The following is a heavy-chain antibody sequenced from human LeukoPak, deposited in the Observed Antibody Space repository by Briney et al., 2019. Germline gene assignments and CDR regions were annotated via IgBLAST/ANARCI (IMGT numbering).Heavy chain of an antibody. CDR1: GFTFDDYA. Sequence: PGGSLRLSCAASGFTFDDYAMHWVRQAPGKGLEWVSGISWNSGSIGYADSVKGRFTISRDNSKNTLYLQMNSLRAEDTAVYYCAKGLRSSWYNDAFDIWGQGTMVTVSS. J-gene: IGHJ3*02. CDR2: ISWNSGSI. CDR3: AKGLRSSWYNDAFDI. D-gene: IGHD6-13*01. V-gene: IGHV3-9*01.